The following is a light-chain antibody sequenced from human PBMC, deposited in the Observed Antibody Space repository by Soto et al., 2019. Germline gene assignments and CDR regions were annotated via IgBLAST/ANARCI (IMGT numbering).Light chain of an antibody. V-gene: IGKV3-20*01. CDR3: QQYGTSPRT. Sequence: PGVRATLSCRASRSVRSSCVAWYQQKPGQAPRLLIYGASSRATGIPDRFSGSGSGTDFTLTISRLEPEDFAVYHCQQYGTSPRTFGQGTNVEIK. J-gene: IGKJ1*01. CDR1: RSVRSSC. CDR2: GAS.